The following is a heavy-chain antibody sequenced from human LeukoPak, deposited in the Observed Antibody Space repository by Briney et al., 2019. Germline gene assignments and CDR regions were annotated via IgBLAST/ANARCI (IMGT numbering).Heavy chain of an antibody. CDR3: ARDSRGWLDY. CDR2: INHSGST. J-gene: IGHJ4*02. V-gene: IGHV4-34*01. CDR1: GGSFSGYY. Sequence: SETLSFTCAVYGGSFSGYYWSWIRQPPGKGLEWIGEINHSGSTNYNPSLKSRVTISVDTSKNQFSLKLSSVTAADTAVYYCARDSRGWLDYWGQGTLVTVSS. D-gene: IGHD5-24*01.